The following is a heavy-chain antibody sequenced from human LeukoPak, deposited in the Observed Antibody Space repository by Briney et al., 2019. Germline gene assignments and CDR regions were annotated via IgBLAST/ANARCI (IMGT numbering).Heavy chain of an antibody. CDR2: INPNSGGT. V-gene: IGHV1-2*02. CDR3: ARDRLGQLRPYYYFGY. D-gene: IGHD2-2*01. J-gene: IGHJ4*02. CDR1: GYTFTGYY. Sequence: ASVKVSCKASGYTFTGYYMHWVRQAPGQGLEWMGWINPNSGGTNYAQKFQGRVTMTRDTSISTAYMELSRLRSDDTAVYYCARDRLGQLRPYYYFGYWGQGTLVTVSS.